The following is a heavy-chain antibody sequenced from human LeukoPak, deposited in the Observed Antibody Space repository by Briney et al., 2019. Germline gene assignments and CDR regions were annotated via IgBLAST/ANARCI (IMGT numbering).Heavy chain of an antibody. J-gene: IGHJ6*03. CDR1: GYTFTGYY. CDR2: INPNSGGT. V-gene: IGHV1-2*02. D-gene: IGHD3-10*01. CDR3: ARDRILEYGSGSYWSDYYYYYMDV. Sequence: ASVKVSCKASGYTFTGYYMHWVRQAPGQGLEWMGWINPNSGGTNYAQKFQGRVTMTRDTSISTAYMELSRRRSDDTAVYYCARDRILEYGSGSYWSDYYYYYMDVWGKGTTVTVSS.